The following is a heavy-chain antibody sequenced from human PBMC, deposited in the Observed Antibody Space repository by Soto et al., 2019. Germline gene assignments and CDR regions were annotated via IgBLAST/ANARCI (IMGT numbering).Heavy chain of an antibody. Sequence: GGSLRLSCAASGFTFSSYGMHWVRQAPGKGLEWVAVISYDGSNKYYADSVKGRFTISRDNSKNTLYLQMNSLRAEDTAVYYCAKEATSPQLVPNQFDFWGQGTMVTAPQ. J-gene: IGHJ4*02. D-gene: IGHD6-6*01. CDR2: ISYDGSNK. V-gene: IGHV3-30*18. CDR1: GFTFSSYG. CDR3: AKEATSPQLVPNQFDF.